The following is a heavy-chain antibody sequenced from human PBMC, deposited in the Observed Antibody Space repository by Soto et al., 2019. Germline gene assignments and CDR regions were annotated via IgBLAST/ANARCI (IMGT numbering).Heavy chain of an antibody. D-gene: IGHD3-9*01. J-gene: IGHJ3*02. CDR2: IYYSGST. CDR1: GGSISSGDYY. V-gene: IGHV4-30-4*01. Sequence: SETLSLTCTVSGGSISSGDYYWSWIRQPPGKGLEWIGYIYYSGSTYYNPSLKSRVTISLDTSKNQFSLKLSSVTAADTAIYYCARNKYFVWLNAVDIWGQGTMVTVTS. CDR3: ARNKYFVWLNAVDI.